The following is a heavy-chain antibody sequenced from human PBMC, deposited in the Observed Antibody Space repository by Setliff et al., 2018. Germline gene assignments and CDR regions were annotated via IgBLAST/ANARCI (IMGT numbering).Heavy chain of an antibody. CDR2: IKQDGSEK. V-gene: IGHV3-7*01. J-gene: IGHJ3*02. D-gene: IGHD3-22*01. CDR1: GFTFSSYW. Sequence: GGSLRLSCAASGFTFSSYWMSWVRQAPGKGLEWVANIKQDGSEKYYVDSVKGRFTISRDNAKNSLYLQMNSLRAEDTAVYYCARGGPQTYNYDSSGYYLGLAAFDIWGQGTMVTVS. CDR3: ARGGPQTYNYDSSGYYLGLAAFDI.